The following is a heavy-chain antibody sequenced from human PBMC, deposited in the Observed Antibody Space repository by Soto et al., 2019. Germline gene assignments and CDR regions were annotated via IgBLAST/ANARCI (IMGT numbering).Heavy chain of an antibody. CDR3: ARAEGVPAAIPHGFDP. Sequence: PSETLSLTCTVSGGSISSYYWSWIRQPPGKGLEWIGYIYYSGSTNYNPSLKSRVTISVDTSKNQFSLKLSSVTAADTAVYYCARAEGVPAAIPHGFDPWGQGTLVTVSS. J-gene: IGHJ5*02. V-gene: IGHV4-59*01. CDR2: IYYSGST. D-gene: IGHD2-2*02. CDR1: GGSISSYY.